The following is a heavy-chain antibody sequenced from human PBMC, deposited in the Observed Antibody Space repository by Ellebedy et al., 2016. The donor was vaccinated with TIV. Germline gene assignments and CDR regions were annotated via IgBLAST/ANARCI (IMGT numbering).Heavy chain of an antibody. CDR3: ARDAGDVDTAMGDVGYFDY. CDR2: ISAYKGNT. V-gene: IGHV1-18*01. J-gene: IGHJ4*02. CDR1: GYTFTSYG. Sequence: ASVKVSXXASGYTFTSYGISWVRQAPGQGLEWMGWISAYKGNTDYAQKFQGRVTMTSDTSTTTAYMELRSLRSDDTAVYYCARDAGDVDTAMGDVGYFDYWGQGTLVTVSS. D-gene: IGHD5-18*01.